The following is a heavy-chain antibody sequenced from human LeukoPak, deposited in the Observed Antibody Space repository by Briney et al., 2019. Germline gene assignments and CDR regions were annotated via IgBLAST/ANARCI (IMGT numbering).Heavy chain of an antibody. CDR2: INHSGST. V-gene: IGHV4-39*07. J-gene: IGHJ4*02. Sequence: PSETLSLTCTVSGGSISSSSYYWGWLRQPPGKGLEWIGEINHSGSTNYNPSLKSRVTISVDTSKNQFSLKLSSVTAADTAVYYCARGPFDYWGQGTLVTVSS. CDR3: ARGPFDY. CDR1: GGSISSSSYY.